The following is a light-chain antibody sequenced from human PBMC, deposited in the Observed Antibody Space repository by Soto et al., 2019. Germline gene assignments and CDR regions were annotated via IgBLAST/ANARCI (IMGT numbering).Light chain of an antibody. CDR2: GAS. Sequence: ENVLTQSPATLSLSPGERATLSCRASQSVGSYLAWYQQKPGQAPRLLIYGASSRATGIPDRFSGSGSGTDFTLTISRLEPEDFAVYYCQQYGGSPFTFGPGTKVDIK. CDR1: QSVGSY. CDR3: QQYGGSPFT. V-gene: IGKV3-20*01. J-gene: IGKJ3*01.